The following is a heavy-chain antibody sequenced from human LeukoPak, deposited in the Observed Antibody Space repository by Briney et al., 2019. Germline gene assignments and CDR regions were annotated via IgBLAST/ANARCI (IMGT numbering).Heavy chain of an antibody. CDR2: INPSGGST. J-gene: IGHJ4*02. V-gene: IGHV1-46*01. D-gene: IGHD3-3*01. Sequence: SVKVSCKASGYTFTSYYMHWVRQAPGQGLEWMGIINPSGGSTSYAQKFQGRVTMTRDTSTSTVYMELSSLRSEDTAVYYCARENDFWSGYYRKPFYFDYWGQGTLVTVSS. CDR3: ARENDFWSGYYRKPFYFDY. CDR1: GYTFTSYY.